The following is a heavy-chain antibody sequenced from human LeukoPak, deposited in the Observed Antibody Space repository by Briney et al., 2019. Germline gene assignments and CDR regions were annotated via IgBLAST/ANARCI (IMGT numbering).Heavy chain of an antibody. CDR1: GFTFSSYW. V-gene: IGHV3-74*01. D-gene: IGHD2-15*01. CDR2: INSDGSTT. J-gene: IGHJ4*02. CDR3: VKDNPLDY. Sequence: GGSLRLSCAASGFTFSSYWMHWVRQAPGKGLVWVSRINSDGSTTNYADSVKGRFTISRGNSKNTLYLYVNSLRPDDSAVYYCVKDNPLDYWGQGTLVIVSS.